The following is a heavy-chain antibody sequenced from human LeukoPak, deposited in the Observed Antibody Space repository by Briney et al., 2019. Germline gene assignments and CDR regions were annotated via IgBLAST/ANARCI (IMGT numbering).Heavy chain of an antibody. Sequence: SETLSLTCTVSGDSISNYYWSWIRQPAGKGLEWIGRIYTSGNTNYNPSHKSRVTMSLDTSKNQFSLKLSSVTAADTAVYYCARVDSGGYYFFDCWGQGTLVTVSS. CDR3: ARVDSGGYYFFDC. V-gene: IGHV4-4*07. D-gene: IGHD3-22*01. CDR1: GDSISNYY. J-gene: IGHJ4*02. CDR2: IYTSGNT.